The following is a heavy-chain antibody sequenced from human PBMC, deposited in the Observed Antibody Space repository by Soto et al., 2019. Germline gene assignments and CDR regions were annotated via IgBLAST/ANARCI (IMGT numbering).Heavy chain of an antibody. CDR1: GGSISSGGYY. D-gene: IGHD3-3*01. CDR2: IYYSGST. Sequence: QVQLQESGPGLVKPSQTLSLTCTVSGGSISSGGYYWSWIRQHPGKGLEWIGYIYYSGSTYYNPSLKSRVTISVGTSKNQFSLKLSSVTAADTAVYYCAREPNDFWSGYYSYNWFDPWGQGTLVTVSS. V-gene: IGHV4-31*03. J-gene: IGHJ5*02. CDR3: AREPNDFWSGYYSYNWFDP.